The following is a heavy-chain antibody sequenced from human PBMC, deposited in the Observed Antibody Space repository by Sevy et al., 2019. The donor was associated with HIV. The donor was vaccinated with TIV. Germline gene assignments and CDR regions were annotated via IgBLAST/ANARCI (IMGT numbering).Heavy chain of an antibody. J-gene: IGHJ6*02. CDR3: AREGAPDYYYGMDV. CDR1: GGSISSGGYS. D-gene: IGHD1-26*01. V-gene: IGHV4-30-2*01. CDR2: IYHSGST. Sequence: SETLSLTCAVSGGSISSGGYSWSWIRQPPGKGLEWIGYIYHSGSTYYNPSLKSRVTISVDRSKNQFSLKLSSVTAADTAGYYCAREGAPDYYYGMDVWGQRTTVTVSS.